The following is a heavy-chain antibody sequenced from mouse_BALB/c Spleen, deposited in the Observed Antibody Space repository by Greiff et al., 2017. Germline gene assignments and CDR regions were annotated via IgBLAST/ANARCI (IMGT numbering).Heavy chain of an antibody. J-gene: IGHJ3*01. CDR1: GYAFSSYW. CDR3: ARGATTAYASFAY. CDR2: IYPGDGDT. D-gene: IGHD1-2*01. V-gene: IGHV1-80*01. Sequence: QVHVKQSGAELVRPGSSVKISCKASGYAFSSYWMNWVKQRPGQGLEWIGQIYPGDGDTNYNGKLKGKATLTADKSSSTAYMQLSSLTSEDSAVYFCARGATTAYASFAYWGQGTLVTVSA.